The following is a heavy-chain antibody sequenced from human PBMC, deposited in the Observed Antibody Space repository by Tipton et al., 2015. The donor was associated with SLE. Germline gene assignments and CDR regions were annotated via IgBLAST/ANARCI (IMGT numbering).Heavy chain of an antibody. CDR1: GGSISSSSYY. J-gene: IGHJ6*02. D-gene: IGHD6-13*01. Sequence: TLSLTCTVSGGSISSSSYYWGWIRQPPGKGLEWIGEIYHSGSTNYNPSLKSRVTISVDKSKNQFSLKLSSVTAADTAVYYCAREERIAAAGRLYYYYAMDVWGQGTTVTVSS. V-gene: IGHV4-39*07. CDR3: AREERIAAAGRLYYYYAMDV. CDR2: IYHSGST.